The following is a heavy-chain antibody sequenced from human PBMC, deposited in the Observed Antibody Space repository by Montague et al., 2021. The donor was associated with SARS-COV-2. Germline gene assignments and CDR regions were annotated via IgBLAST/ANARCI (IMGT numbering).Heavy chain of an antibody. CDR3: ARQFGITWYAFDV. Sequence: AVSVTGRITINPDTSKNQFSLQLNSVTPEDTAVHYCARQFGITWYAFDVWGQGTTVTVSS. J-gene: IGHJ6*02. V-gene: IGHV6-1*01. D-gene: IGHD6-13*01.